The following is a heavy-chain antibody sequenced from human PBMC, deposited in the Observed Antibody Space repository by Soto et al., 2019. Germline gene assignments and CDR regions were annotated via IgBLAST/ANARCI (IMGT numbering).Heavy chain of an antibody. Sequence: SETLSLTCTVSGGSISSSSYYWGWIRQPPGKGLEWFGSIYYSGSTYYNPSLKSRVTISVDTSKNQFSLKLSSVTAADTAVYYCARLLWFGELLYPNQHYFDYWGQGTLVTSPQ. D-gene: IGHD3-10*01. J-gene: IGHJ4*02. CDR3: ARLLWFGELLYPNQHYFDY. CDR2: IYYSGST. CDR1: GGSISSSSYY. V-gene: IGHV4-39*01.